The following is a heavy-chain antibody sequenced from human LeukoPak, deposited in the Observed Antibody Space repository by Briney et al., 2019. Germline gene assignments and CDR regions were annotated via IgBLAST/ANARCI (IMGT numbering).Heavy chain of an antibody. CDR1: GFTFSSYA. Sequence: GGSLRLSCAASGFTFSSYAMSWVRQAPGKGLEWVSAISGSGGSTYYADSVKGRFTISRDNSKNTLYLQMNSLRAEDTAVYYCAKGSVVPAARRVYYYYGMDVWGQGTTVTVSS. CDR3: AKGSVVPAARRVYYYYGMDV. J-gene: IGHJ6*02. CDR2: ISGSGGST. D-gene: IGHD2-2*01. V-gene: IGHV3-23*01.